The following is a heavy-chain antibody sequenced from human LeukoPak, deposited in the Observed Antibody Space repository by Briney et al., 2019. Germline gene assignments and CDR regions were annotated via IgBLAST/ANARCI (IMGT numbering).Heavy chain of an antibody. CDR3: ARLGADIVVVPAAIV. CDR1: GGTFSSYA. Sequence: SVKVSCKASGGTFSSYAISWVRQAPGQGLEWMGGIIPIFGTANYAQKFQGRVTITADKSTSTAYMELSSLRSEDTAVYYCARLGADIVVVPAAIVWGQGTLVTVSS. J-gene: IGHJ4*02. V-gene: IGHV1-69*06. CDR2: IIPIFGTA. D-gene: IGHD2-2*01.